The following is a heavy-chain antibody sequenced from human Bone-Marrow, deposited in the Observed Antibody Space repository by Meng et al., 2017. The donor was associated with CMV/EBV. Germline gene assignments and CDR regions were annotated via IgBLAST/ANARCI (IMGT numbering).Heavy chain of an antibody. CDR2: ISYDGSNK. CDR3: ARDKTLNCSSTSCSTDLGEYYFDY. D-gene: IGHD2-2*02. V-gene: IGHV3-30-3*01. J-gene: IGHJ4*02. CDR1: GFTFSSYA. Sequence: GESLKISCAASGFTFSSYAMHWVRQAPDKGLEWVAVISYDGSNKYYADSVKGRFTISRDNSKNMLYLQMNSLRAEDTAVYYCARDKTLNCSSTSCSTDLGEYYFDYWGQGTLVTVSS.